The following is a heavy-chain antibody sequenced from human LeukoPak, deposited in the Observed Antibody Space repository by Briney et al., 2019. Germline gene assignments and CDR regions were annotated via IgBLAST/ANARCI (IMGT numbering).Heavy chain of an antibody. V-gene: IGHV4-39*02. CDR2: IYYSGST. CDR1: GVSISSTTYY. CDR3: ARDFYYDSTGYSKY. D-gene: IGHD3-22*01. J-gene: IGHJ4*02. Sequence: SETLSLTCTVSGVSISSTTYYWGWIRQPPGKGLEWIGTIYYSGSTYYNPSLKSRVTISVDTSNNQFSLRLTSVTAADTAMYYCARDFYYDSTGYSKYWGQGTLVTVSS.